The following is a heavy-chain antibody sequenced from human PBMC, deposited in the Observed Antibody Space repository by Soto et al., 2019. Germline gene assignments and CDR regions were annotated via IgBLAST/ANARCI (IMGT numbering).Heavy chain of an antibody. D-gene: IGHD5-18*01. Sequence: GASVKVSCKASGYTFSGYALHWVRQAPGQRLEWMGLINASDGNTSYAQKFQGRVTMTRDTSTSTVYMELSSLSSEDTVLYYCARDKDTAMVNNWFDPWGQGTLVTVSS. V-gene: IGHV1-46*03. CDR3: ARDKDTAMVNNWFDP. CDR1: GYTFSGYA. J-gene: IGHJ5*02. CDR2: INASDGNT.